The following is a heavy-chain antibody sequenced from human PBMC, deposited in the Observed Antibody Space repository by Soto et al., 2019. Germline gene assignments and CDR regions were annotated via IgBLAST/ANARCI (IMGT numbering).Heavy chain of an antibody. CDR1: GFTFSGYA. D-gene: IGHD4-17*01. V-gene: IGHV3-23*01. Sequence: EVQLLESGGDLVQPGRSLRLSCAASGFTFSGYAMSWVRQAPGKGLEWVSVIHGGGNSPYYAESVKGRFTISRDNSKNTLYLQMSSLRGEDTAVYYCAKNMGRVTTSWHFDYWGQGTLVTVSS. J-gene: IGHJ4*02. CDR2: IHGGGNSP. CDR3: AKNMGRVTTSWHFDY.